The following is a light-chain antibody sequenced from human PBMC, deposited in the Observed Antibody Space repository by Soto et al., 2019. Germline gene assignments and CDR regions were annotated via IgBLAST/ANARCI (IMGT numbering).Light chain of an antibody. CDR2: DVS. CDR1: SSDVGGYNY. V-gene: IGLV2-11*01. CDR3: CPYAGSYTPYV. Sequence: QSVLTQPRSVSGSPGQSVTISCTGTSSDVGGYNYVSWYQQHPGKAPKLMIYDVSKRPSGVPDRFSGSKSGNTASLTISGLQAEDEADYYCCPYAGSYTPYVFGTRTKVTVL. J-gene: IGLJ1*01.